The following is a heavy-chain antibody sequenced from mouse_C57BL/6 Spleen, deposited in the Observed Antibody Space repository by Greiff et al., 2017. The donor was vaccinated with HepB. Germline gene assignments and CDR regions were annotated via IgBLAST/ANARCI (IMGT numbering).Heavy chain of an antibody. CDR2: IYPGSGST. J-gene: IGHJ2*01. Sequence: QVQLQQPGAELVKPGASVKMSCKASGYTFTSYWITWVKQRPGQGLEWIGDIYPGSGSTNYNEKFKGKATLTVDTSSSTAYMQLSSLTSEDSAVYYYAREGKNYGRTPYLYYWGQCTTLTVSS. CDR1: GYTFTSYW. D-gene: IGHD1-1*01. CDR3: AREGKNYGRTPYLYY. V-gene: IGHV1-55*01.